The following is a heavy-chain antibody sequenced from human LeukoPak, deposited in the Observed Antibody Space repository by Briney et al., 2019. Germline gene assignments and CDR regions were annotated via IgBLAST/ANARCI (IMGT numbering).Heavy chain of an antibody. CDR2: LNPHSGHT. V-gene: IGHV1-8*01. CDR1: GYTFITYD. CDR3: ARGPWFRSLVGYCANGVCYPGY. D-gene: IGHD2-8*01. Sequence: ASVKVSCKASGYTFITYDIIWMRQATGQGLEWVGWLNPHSGHTGYTESFQGRVIMTMDSSISTAYMELRSLRFEDTAVYYCARGPWFRSLVGYCANGVCYPGYWGQGTLVTVSS. J-gene: IGHJ4*02.